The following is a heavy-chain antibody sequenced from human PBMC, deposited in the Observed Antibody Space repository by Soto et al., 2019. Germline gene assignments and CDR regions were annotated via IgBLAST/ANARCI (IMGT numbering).Heavy chain of an antibody. D-gene: IGHD2-21*02. J-gene: IGHJ6*02. V-gene: IGHV4-59*11. CDR2: MYNTGST. CDR3: ARDLWGYCGTDCYPLDV. Sequence: SETLSLTCTVPGASIIGLSWRWIPQPPGKGLEWIGYMYNTGSTVYNPSFKSRVTISVDTSKNQFSLKLNSVTAADTAVYYCARDLWGYCGTDCYPLDVWGQGTTVT. CDR1: GASIIGLS.